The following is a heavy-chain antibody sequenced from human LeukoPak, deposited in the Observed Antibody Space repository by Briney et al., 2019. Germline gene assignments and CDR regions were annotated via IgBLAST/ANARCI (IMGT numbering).Heavy chain of an antibody. CDR2: IYYSGGT. CDR3: ARNYYFDSSGSHWFDP. Sequence: SETLSLTCTVSGGSISSYYWSWIRQPPGKGLEWIGYIYYSGGTNYNPSLKSRVTISVDTSKNHVSLKLSSVTAADTAVHYCARNYYFDSSGSHWFDPWGQGTLVTVSS. J-gene: IGHJ5*02. V-gene: IGHV4-59*01. CDR1: GGSISSYY. D-gene: IGHD3-22*01.